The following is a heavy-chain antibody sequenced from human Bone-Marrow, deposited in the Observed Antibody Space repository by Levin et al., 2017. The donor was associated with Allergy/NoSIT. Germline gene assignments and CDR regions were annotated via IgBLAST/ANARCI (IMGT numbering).Heavy chain of an antibody. V-gene: IGHV4-39*07. Sequence: SETLSLTCTVSGGSISSNNYYWGWIRQPPGKGLEWIGSMHYSGSIYHNPSLKSRVTISVDTSKNQFSLKLSSVTAADTAVYYCVRGLRRVTIFGVVIAPGAFDIWGQGTMVTVSS. CDR1: GGSISSNNYY. J-gene: IGHJ3*02. D-gene: IGHD3-3*01. CDR3: VRGLRRVTIFGVVIAPGAFDI. CDR2: MHYSGSI.